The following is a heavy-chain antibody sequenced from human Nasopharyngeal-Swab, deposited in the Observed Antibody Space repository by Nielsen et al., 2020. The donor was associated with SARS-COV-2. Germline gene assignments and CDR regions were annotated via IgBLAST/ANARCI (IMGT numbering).Heavy chain of an antibody. V-gene: IGHV7-4-1*02. CDR2: INTNTGNP. Sequence: WVRQAPGQGLERMGWINTNTGNPTYAQGFTGRFVFSLDTSVSTAYLQISSLKAEDTAVYYCARLIAAPRGNWFDPWGQGTLVTVSS. D-gene: IGHD6-6*01. CDR3: ARLIAAPRGNWFDP. J-gene: IGHJ5*02.